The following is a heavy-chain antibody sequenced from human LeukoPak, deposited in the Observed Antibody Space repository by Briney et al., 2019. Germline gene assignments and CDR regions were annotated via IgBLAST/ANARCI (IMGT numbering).Heavy chain of an antibody. V-gene: IGHV4-59*08. CDR1: GASISIYY. CDR3: ARHPELYFFDY. CDR2: ISYSGST. D-gene: IGHD3-10*01. J-gene: IGHJ4*02. Sequence: SSETLSLTCTVSGASISIYYWSWIRQPPGKGLEWIGYISYSGSTNYNPSLKSRVTISADTSKNQVSLTLSSVTAADTAVYYCARHPELYFFDYWGQGTLVTVSS.